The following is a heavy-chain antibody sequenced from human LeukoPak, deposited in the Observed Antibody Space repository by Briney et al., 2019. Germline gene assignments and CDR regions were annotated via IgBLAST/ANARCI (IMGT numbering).Heavy chain of an antibody. Sequence: GGSLRLSCAASGFTFSDYYMSWIRLAPGKGLEWVSYISSSGSTIYYADSVKGRFTISRDNAKNSLYLQMNSLRAEDTAVYYCARLGGYSYGPLRFFDYWGQGTLVTVSS. CDR2: ISSSGSTI. V-gene: IGHV3-11*04. CDR1: GFTFSDYY. D-gene: IGHD5-18*01. CDR3: ARLGGYSYGPLRFFDY. J-gene: IGHJ4*02.